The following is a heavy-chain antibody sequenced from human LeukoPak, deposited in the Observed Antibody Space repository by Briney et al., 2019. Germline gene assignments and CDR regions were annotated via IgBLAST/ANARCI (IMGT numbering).Heavy chain of an antibody. Sequence: GGSLRLSCAASGFTFSTYAMHWVRQAPGKGLEWVAVISYDGSNKYYADSVKGRFAISRDNSKNTLYLQMNSLRAEDTAVYYCARALPITMIVVVYPGGKDVWGQGTTVTVSS. J-gene: IGHJ6*02. V-gene: IGHV3-30*09. CDR2: ISYDGSNK. D-gene: IGHD3-22*01. CDR3: ARALPITMIVVVYPGGKDV. CDR1: GFTFSTYA.